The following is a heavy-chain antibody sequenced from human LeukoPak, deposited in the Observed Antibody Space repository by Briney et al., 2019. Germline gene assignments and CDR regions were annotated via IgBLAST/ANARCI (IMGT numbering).Heavy chain of an antibody. CDR3: ARQDIGGVMVPSFDY. V-gene: IGHV1-69*05. CDR1: GYTFTSYG. CDR2: IIPIFGTA. J-gene: IGHJ4*02. Sequence: SVKVSCKASGYTFTSYGISWVRQAPGQGLEWMGRIIPIFGTANYAQKFQGRVTITTDESTSIAYMELSSLRSEDTAVYYCARQDIGGVMVPSFDYWGQGTLVTVSS. D-gene: IGHD3-16*02.